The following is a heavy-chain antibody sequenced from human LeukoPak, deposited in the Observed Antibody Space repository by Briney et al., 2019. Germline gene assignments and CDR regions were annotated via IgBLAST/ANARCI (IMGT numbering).Heavy chain of an antibody. J-gene: IGHJ4*02. V-gene: IGHV3-21*01. CDR3: ARTLGGYSYGYVGYYFDY. CDR1: GFTFGSYS. CDR2: ISGSSSYI. Sequence: GGSLRLSCAASGFTFGSYSMNWVHQAPGKGLEWVSSISGSSSYIYYADSVKGRFTISRDNAKNSLYLQMNSLRAEDTAVYYCARTLGGYSYGYVGYYFDYWGQGTLVTVSS. D-gene: IGHD5-18*01.